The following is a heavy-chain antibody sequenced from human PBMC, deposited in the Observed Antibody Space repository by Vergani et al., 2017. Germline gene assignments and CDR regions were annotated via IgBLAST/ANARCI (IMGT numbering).Heavy chain of an antibody. CDR2: IYNSGNG. CDR1: GDSIISRSYY. D-gene: IGHD3-22*01. Sequence: QMQLQESSPGLVKASETLSLTCTVSGDSIISRSYYWGWIRQPPGKGLEWIGSIYNSGNGDSSSSLKSRVTISADTSKNQFSLRLKSVTAADTAVYYCASGKYYSDSTSHFRGRYFDVWGRGTLVTVPS. J-gene: IGHJ2*01. CDR3: ASGKYYSDSTSHFRGRYFDV. V-gene: IGHV4-39*01.